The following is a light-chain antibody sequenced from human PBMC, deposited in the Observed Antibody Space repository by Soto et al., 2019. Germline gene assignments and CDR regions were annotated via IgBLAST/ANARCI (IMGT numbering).Light chain of an antibody. CDR3: AAWDDSLNA. V-gene: IGLV1-44*01. CDR1: SSNIGSNT. CDR2: SNN. J-gene: IGLJ1*01. Sequence: QSVLTQPPSASGTPGQRVTISCSGSSSNIGSNTVNWYQQLPGTAPKLLIYSNNQRPSGVHDRFSGSKSGTSASLAISGLQSEYEADYYCAAWDDSLNAFGTGTKLTVL.